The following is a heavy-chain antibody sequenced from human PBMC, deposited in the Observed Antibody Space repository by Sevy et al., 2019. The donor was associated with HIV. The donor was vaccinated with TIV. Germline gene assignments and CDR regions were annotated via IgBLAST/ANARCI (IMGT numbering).Heavy chain of an antibody. J-gene: IGHJ3*02. V-gene: IGHV3-23*01. D-gene: IGHD6-6*01. CDR3: ARGVQTYDAFDI. Sequence: GGSLRLSCAASGFTFSNYAMNWVRQAPGKGLEWVSAISGSGGTTYDADSVKGRFTISRDKSQNTLYLQMNSLRAEDTAVYYCARGVQTYDAFDIWGQGTMVTVSS. CDR2: ISGSGGTT. CDR1: GFTFSNYA.